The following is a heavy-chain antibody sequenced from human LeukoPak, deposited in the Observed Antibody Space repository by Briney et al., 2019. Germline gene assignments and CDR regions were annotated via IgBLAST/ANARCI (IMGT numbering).Heavy chain of an antibody. Sequence: GGSLRLSCEASGLTLDDYDMHWVRQAPGKGLEWVSGINWKSATVRYVDSVKGRFTISRDNAKNSLYLQMNTLRAEDTAVYYCTRDAYSINYYYNGMDVWGQGTTVIVSS. CDR1: GLTLDDYD. J-gene: IGHJ6*02. V-gene: IGHV3-9*01. CDR2: INWKSATV. CDR3: TRDAYSINYYYNGMDV. D-gene: IGHD4-11*01.